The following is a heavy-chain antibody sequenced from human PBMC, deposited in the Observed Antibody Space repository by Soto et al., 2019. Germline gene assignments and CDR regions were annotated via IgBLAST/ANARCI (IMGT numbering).Heavy chain of an antibody. CDR3: ARGLSSSWYYYGMDV. Sequence: QVQLVESGGGVVQPGRSLRLSCAASGFTFSSYGMHWVRQAPGKGLEWVAVIWYDGSNKYYADSVKGRFTISRDNSKNTLYLQMNSLRAEDTAVYYCARGLSSSWYYYGMDVWGQGTTVTVSS. V-gene: IGHV3-33*01. CDR1: GFTFSSYG. D-gene: IGHD6-13*01. J-gene: IGHJ6*02. CDR2: IWYDGSNK.